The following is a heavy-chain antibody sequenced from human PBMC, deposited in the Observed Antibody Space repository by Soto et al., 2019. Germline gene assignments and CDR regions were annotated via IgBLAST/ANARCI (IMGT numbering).Heavy chain of an antibody. J-gene: IGHJ4*02. CDR2: IYLADSGT. Sequence: GESLKISCQATRYNFSTYWLGWVRNMPGKGLKWVRIIYLADSGTIYSPSFQGKVTISADQSSTTTYPQWTSLKTSHTAINNCARQDGGDPANRWTDSGGQGTLIVDSS. CDR1: RYNFSTYW. V-gene: IGHV5-51*01. CDR3: ARQDGGDPANRWTDS. D-gene: IGHD2-21*01.